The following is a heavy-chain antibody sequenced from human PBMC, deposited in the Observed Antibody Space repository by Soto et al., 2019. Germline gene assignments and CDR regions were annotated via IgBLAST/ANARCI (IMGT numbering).Heavy chain of an antibody. D-gene: IGHD2-15*01. CDR2: IYPGDSDT. CDR1: GYSFTSYW. V-gene: IGHV5-51*01. Sequence: GESLKISCKGSGYSFTSYWIGWVRQMPGKGLEWMGIIYPGDSDTRYSPSFQGQVTISADKSISTAYLQWSSLKASDTAMYYCARVLAAPLYYYYGMDVWGQGTTVTVS. CDR3: ARVLAAPLYYYYGMDV. J-gene: IGHJ6*02.